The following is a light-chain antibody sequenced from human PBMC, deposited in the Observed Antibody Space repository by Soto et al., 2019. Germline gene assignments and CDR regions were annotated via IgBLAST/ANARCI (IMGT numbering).Light chain of an antibody. J-gene: IGLJ3*02. CDR2: GNN. V-gene: IGLV1-40*01. CDR1: SSNIGAGYE. CDR3: LSYDSSLGVV. Sequence: QSVLTQPPSESGAPGQRVTISCTGSSSNIGAGYEVHWYQQLPGTAPKLLIYGNNNRPSGVPDRISGSKSGTSVSLAITGLRAEDEADYYCLSYDSSLGVVFGGGTKLTVL.